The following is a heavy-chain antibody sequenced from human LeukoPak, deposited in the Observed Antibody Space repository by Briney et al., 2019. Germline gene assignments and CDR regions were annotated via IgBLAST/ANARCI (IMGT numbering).Heavy chain of an antibody. J-gene: IGHJ3*02. Sequence: SVKVSCKASGYTFTGYYMHWVRQAPGQGLEWMGWINPNSGGTNYAQKFQGRVTMTRDTSISTAYMELSRLRYDDTGVYYCARAPIVVVTATAFDIWGQGTMVTVSS. CDR1: GYTFTGYY. D-gene: IGHD2-21*02. CDR2: INPNSGGT. V-gene: IGHV1-2*02. CDR3: ARAPIVVVTATAFDI.